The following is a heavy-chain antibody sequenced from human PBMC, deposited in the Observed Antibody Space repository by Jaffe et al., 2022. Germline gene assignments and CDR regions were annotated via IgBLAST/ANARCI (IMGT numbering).Heavy chain of an antibody. Sequence: EVQLVQSGAEVKKPGESLKISCKGSGYSFTSYWIGWVRQMPGKGLEWMGIIYPGDSDTRYSPSFQGQVTISADKSISTAYLQWSSLKASDTAMYYCVRRGDYDILTGYYRAQGIIDYWGQGTLVTVSS. J-gene: IGHJ4*02. CDR1: GYSFTSYW. CDR2: IYPGDSDT. CDR3: VRRGDYDILTGYYRAQGIIDY. D-gene: IGHD3-9*01. V-gene: IGHV5-51*03.